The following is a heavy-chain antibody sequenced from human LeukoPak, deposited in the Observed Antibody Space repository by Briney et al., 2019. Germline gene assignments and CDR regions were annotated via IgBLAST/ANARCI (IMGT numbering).Heavy chain of an antibody. CDR2: IYNADNT. V-gene: IGHV3-66*01. J-gene: IGHJ4*02. CDR1: GVTVSSSH. Sequence: GGSLRLSCAASGVTVSSSHMTWVRQAPGKGLEWASTIYNADNTNYADSVKGRFTISRDNSENTLYLQMNSLRAEDTAVYFCAKASQWLAFDYWGQGTLVTASS. D-gene: IGHD6-19*01. CDR3: AKASQWLAFDY.